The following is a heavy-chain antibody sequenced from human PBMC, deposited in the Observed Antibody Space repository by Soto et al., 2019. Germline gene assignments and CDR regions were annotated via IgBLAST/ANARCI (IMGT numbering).Heavy chain of an antibody. D-gene: IGHD2-15*01. Sequence: GGSLRLSCAASGVPFSDYYMSWIRQDPGKGLEWVSYISSSSSYTNYADSVKGRFTISRDNAKNSLYLQMNSLRDEDTAVYYCARDRGVCSGGACYSVYDYWGQGMLVTVSS. CDR1: GVPFSDYY. CDR2: ISSSSSYT. V-gene: IGHV3-11*06. J-gene: IGHJ4*02. CDR3: ARDRGVCSGGACYSVYDY.